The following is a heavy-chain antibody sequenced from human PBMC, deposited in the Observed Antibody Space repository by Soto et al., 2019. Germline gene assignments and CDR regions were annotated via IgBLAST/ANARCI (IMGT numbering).Heavy chain of an antibody. CDR3: ARAYSSSANWFDP. J-gene: IGHJ5*02. CDR1: GFTFSSYS. Sequence: EVQLVESGGGLVQPGGSLRLSCAASGFTFSSYSMNWVRQAPGKGLEWVSSISSSSSYIYYADSVKGRFTISRDNAKNSLYLQMNSLRAEDTAVYYCARAYSSSANWFDPWGQGTLVTVSS. D-gene: IGHD6-13*01. V-gene: IGHV3-21*01. CDR2: ISSSSSYI.